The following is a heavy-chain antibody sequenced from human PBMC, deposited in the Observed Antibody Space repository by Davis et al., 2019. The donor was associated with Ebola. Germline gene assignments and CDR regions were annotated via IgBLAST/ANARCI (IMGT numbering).Heavy chain of an antibody. D-gene: IGHD3-3*01. CDR1: GFTFSNYA. V-gene: IGHV3-30*04. CDR3: ARAGFDEVLDY. Sequence: PGGSLRLSCAASGFTFSNYAMHWVRQAPGKGLEWVAVVSHSEREKFYADSVKGRFTISRDNSENTPYLQMNSLTADDTSVYYCARAGFDEVLDYWGQGTPVTVSS. CDR2: VSHSEREK. J-gene: IGHJ4*02.